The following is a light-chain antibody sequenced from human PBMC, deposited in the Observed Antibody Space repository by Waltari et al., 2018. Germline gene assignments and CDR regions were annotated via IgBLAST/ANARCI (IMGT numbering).Light chain of an antibody. CDR3: QQYYTTPSIT. Sequence: DIQTTQSPSSLSASEGERVTITCRASENIKNALAWYHQKPGKAPKLLVYAASKLESGVPSKFSGSGSGTDYSLTISDLQLEDFATYYCQQYYTTPSITFGQGTRLEIK. J-gene: IGKJ5*01. CDR1: ENIKNA. V-gene: IGKV1-NL1*01. CDR2: AAS.